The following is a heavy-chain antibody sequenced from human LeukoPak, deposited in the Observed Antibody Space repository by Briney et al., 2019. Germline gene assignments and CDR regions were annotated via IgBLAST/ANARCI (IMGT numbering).Heavy chain of an antibody. V-gene: IGHV4-39*07. CDR3: ARDRGPYSGYDSYYFDY. J-gene: IGHJ4*02. CDR2: IYDSGST. Sequence: SETLSLTCTVSGGSISSNNYFWGWIRQPPGKGLEWIGSIYDSGSTYYNPSLKSRVTISVDTSKNQFSLKLSSVTAADTAVYYCARDRGPYSGYDSYYFDYWGQGTLVTVSS. D-gene: IGHD5-12*01. CDR1: GGSISSNNYF.